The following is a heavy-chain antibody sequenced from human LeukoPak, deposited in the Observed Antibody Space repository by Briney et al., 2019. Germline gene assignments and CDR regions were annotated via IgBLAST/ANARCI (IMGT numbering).Heavy chain of an antibody. CDR1: GFAFSGYA. D-gene: IGHD4-17*01. J-gene: IGHJ4*02. CDR2: ISSTSKTI. CDR3: AKAASTVTRYFDY. Sequence: GGSLRLSCAASGFAFSGYAMNWVRQAPGKGLEWVSYISSTSKTIYYADSVKGRFTISRDNAKSSLYLQMNSLRDEDTAVYYCAKAASTVTRYFDYWGQGTLVTVSS. V-gene: IGHV3-48*02.